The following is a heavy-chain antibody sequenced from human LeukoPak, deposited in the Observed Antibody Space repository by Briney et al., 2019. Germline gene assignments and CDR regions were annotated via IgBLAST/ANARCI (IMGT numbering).Heavy chain of an antibody. D-gene: IGHD3-3*01. J-gene: IGHJ5*02. CDR2: MNPNSGNT. CDR1: GYTFTSYD. Sequence: ASVKVSXKASGYTFTSYDINWVQQATGQGLEWMGWMNPNSGNTGYAQKFQGRVTMTRNTSISTAYMELSSLRSEDTAVYYCARGWDDFYPFDPWGQGTLVTVSS. V-gene: IGHV1-8*01. CDR3: ARGWDDFYPFDP.